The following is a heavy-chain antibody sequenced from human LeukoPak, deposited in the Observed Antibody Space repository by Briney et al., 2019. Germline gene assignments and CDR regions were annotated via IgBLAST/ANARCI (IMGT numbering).Heavy chain of an antibody. CDR2: ISAYNGST. D-gene: IGHD6-19*01. V-gene: IGHV1-18*01. CDR1: GYTFTSYG. CDR3: ARDRRPGIAVAGSPFDY. Sequence: ASVKVSCKASGYTFTSYGISWVRQAPGQGLEWMGWISAYNGSTNYAQKLQGRVTMTTDTSTSTAYMELRSLRSDDTAVYYCARDRRPGIAVAGSPFDYWGQGTLVTVSS. J-gene: IGHJ4*02.